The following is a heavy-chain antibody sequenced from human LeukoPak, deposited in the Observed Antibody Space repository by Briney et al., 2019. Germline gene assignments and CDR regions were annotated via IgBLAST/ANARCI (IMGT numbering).Heavy chain of an antibody. CDR3: ARLVGGYQGF. CDR2: IYYSGST. Sequence: SETLSLTCTVSGGSISSYYWSWIRQPPGKGLEWIGYIYYSGSTNYNPSLKSRVTISVDTSKNQFSLKLSSVTAADTAVYYFARLVGGYQGFWGQGTLVNVSS. J-gene: IGHJ4*02. D-gene: IGHD3-16*02. V-gene: IGHV4-59*08. CDR1: GGSISSYY.